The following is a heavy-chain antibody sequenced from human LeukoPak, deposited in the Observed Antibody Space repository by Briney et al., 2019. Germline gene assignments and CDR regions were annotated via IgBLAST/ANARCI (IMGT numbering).Heavy chain of an antibody. CDR2: ISGSGGST. Sequence: GGSLRLSCAASGFTFSSYWMSWVRQAPGKGLEWVSAISGSGGSTYYADSVKGRFTISRDNSKNTLYLQMNSLRAEDTAVYYCAKGYYGSGSYYFVYWGQGTLVTVSS. V-gene: IGHV3-23*01. CDR1: GFTFSSYW. CDR3: AKGYYGSGSYYFVY. D-gene: IGHD3-10*01. J-gene: IGHJ4*02.